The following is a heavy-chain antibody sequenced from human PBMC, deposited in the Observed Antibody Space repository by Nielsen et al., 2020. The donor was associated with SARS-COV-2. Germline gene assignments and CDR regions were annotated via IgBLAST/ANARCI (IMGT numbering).Heavy chain of an antibody. Sequence: WVRQAPGQGLEWTGWVSAYNGNTNYAQKLQGRVTMTTDTSTSTAYMELRSLRSDDTAVYYCARDKSYYDFWSGYYTRNYYYYGMDVWGQGTTVTVSS. V-gene: IGHV1-18*01. D-gene: IGHD3-3*01. CDR2: VSAYNGNT. CDR3: ARDKSYYDFWSGYYTRNYYYYGMDV. J-gene: IGHJ6*02.